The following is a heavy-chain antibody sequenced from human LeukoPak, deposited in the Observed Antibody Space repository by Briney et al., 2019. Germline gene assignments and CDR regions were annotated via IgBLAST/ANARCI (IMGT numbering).Heavy chain of an antibody. J-gene: IGHJ4*02. CDR1: GFTFSSYA. Sequence: GGSLRLSCAATGFTFSSYAMSWVRQAPGKGLEWVSSISSSSSYIYYADSVKGRFTISRDNAKNSLYLQMNSLRAEDTAVYYCARSYSVFGVVNYFDYWGQGTLVTVSS. D-gene: IGHD3-3*01. CDR3: ARSYSVFGVVNYFDY. CDR2: ISSSSSYI. V-gene: IGHV3-21*01.